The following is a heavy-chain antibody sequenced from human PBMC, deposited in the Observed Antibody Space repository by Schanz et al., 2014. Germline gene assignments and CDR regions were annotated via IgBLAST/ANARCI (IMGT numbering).Heavy chain of an antibody. D-gene: IGHD3-10*01. CDR3: ARIGGSVFDY. J-gene: IGHJ4*02. CDR2: VSRSTPDI. Sequence: EVQLVESGGGLAQPGGSLRLSCTASGFTFSSYSMNWVRQAPGKGLEWVSYVSRSTPDIYYADSVKGRFTISRDNSKNSLYLQMNSLRAEDTAVYYCARIGGSVFDYWAQGTLVTVSS. CDR1: GFTFSSYS. V-gene: IGHV3-48*04.